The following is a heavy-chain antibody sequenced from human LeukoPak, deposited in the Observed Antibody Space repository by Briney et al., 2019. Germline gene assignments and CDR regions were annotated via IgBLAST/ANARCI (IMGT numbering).Heavy chain of an antibody. CDR2: IGYSGDT. Sequence: PSETLSLTCTVSGGSISNAAYYWSWVRQHPGKGLEWIGYIGYSGDTYYNPSLRSRVTISVDTSKKQFSLGLNSVTAADTAVYYCARDPSTANYVWGSYRSNYFDYWGQGTLVTVSS. CDR3: ARDPSTANYVWGSYRSNYFDY. J-gene: IGHJ4*02. V-gene: IGHV4-31*03. D-gene: IGHD3-16*02. CDR1: GGSISNAAYY.